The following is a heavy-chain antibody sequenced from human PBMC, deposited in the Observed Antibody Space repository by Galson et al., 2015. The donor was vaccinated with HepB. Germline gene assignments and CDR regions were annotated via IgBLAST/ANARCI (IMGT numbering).Heavy chain of an antibody. J-gene: IGHJ5*02. CDR3: AKSGFTRGWPGGWFDP. D-gene: IGHD6-25*01. Sequence: SLRLSCAASGFPFSDYPMNWVRQAPGRGLEWVSGISESGVIIYYADSGKGGLTLSRDNSEDTLYLQMNSLRVDDTAVYYCAKSGFTRGWPGGWFDPRGPGTLVTVFS. V-gene: IGHV3-23*01. CDR2: ISESGVII. CDR1: GFPFSDYP.